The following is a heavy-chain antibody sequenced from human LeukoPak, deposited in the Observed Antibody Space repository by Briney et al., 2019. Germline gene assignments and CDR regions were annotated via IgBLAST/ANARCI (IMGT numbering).Heavy chain of an antibody. J-gene: IGHJ4*02. CDR1: GFTCSSFG. D-gene: IGHD6-13*01. CDR3: AKEGIGAAGRRFDC. V-gene: IGHV3-23*01. Sequence: PWGSLRFSCLASGFTCSSFGRKWVPQGPGKGRLWVLSIANTAGNTYYADSVRGRFTLSRDNSKNTLYLQMNSLRDEDTAVYYCAKEGIGAAGRRFDCWGQGTPVTVSS. CDR2: IANTAGNT.